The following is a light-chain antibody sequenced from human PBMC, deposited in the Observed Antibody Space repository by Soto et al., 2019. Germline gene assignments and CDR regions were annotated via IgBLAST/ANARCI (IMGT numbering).Light chain of an antibody. Sequence: EIVLMQSPDILSLSPGERATVSCRASVTITNNDLAWYQKKPGQAPRLLLYGASTRPTGIPDRFSGSGSGTDFTLTIDRLEPEDFAVYFCHHYGTSPPHTFGQGTKLDIK. J-gene: IGKJ2*01. CDR3: HHYGTSPPHT. CDR1: VTITNND. V-gene: IGKV3-20*01. CDR2: GAS.